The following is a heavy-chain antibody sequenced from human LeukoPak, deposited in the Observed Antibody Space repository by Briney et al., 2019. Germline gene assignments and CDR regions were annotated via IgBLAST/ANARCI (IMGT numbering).Heavy chain of an antibody. V-gene: IGHV3-15*01. CDR2: IKSKTDGGTT. CDR1: GFTFSNAW. J-gene: IGHJ4*02. Sequence: GGSLRLSCAASGFTFSNAWMSWVRQAPGKGLEWVGRIKSKTDGGTTDYAAPVKGRFTISRDDSTNTLYLQMNSLKTEDTAVYYCTTDSNYYDSSGYYSTTFFFDYWGQGTLVTVSS. CDR3: TTDSNYYDSSGYYSTTFFFDY. D-gene: IGHD3-22*01.